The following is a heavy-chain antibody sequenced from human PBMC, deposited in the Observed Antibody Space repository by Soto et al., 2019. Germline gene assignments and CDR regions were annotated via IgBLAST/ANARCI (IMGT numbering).Heavy chain of an antibody. V-gene: IGHV4-34*01. CDR1: GGSFSGYY. CDR2: INHSGST. D-gene: IGHD1-26*01. J-gene: IGHJ4*02. CDR3: ARRGATKGYFDY. Sequence: ASETLSLTCAVYGGSFSGYYWSRIRQPPGKGLEWIGEINHSGSTNYNPSLKSRVTISVDTSKNQFSLKPSSVTAADTAVYYCARRGATKGYFDYWGQGTLVTVS.